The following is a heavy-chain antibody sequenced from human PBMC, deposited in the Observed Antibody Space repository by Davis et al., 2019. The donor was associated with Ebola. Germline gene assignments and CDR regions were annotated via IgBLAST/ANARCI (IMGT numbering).Heavy chain of an antibody. CDR3: ARDAVPAAQDY. CDR2: ISGGTGAM. CDR1: GFTFSGSS. D-gene: IGHD2-2*01. V-gene: IGHV3-48*04. Sequence: GESLKIPCAASGFTFSGSSMNWVRQAPGKGLEWISHISGGTGAMEYADSVKGRFAISRDNAKNSLYLQMNSLRAEDTAIYYCARDAVPAAQDYWGQGTLVTVSS. J-gene: IGHJ4*02.